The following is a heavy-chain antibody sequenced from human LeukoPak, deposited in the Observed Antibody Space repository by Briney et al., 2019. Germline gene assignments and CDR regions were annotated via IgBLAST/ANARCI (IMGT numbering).Heavy chain of an antibody. CDR2: INHSGST. D-gene: IGHD2-2*01. J-gene: IGHJ5*02. V-gene: IGHV4-34*01. CDR3: AREVDIVVIPAAMRNNRRSRWFDP. Sequence: SETLSLTCAVYGGSFSGYYWSWIRQPPGKGLEWIGEINHSGSTNYDPSLKSRVTISVDTSKNQFSLKLSSVTAADTAVYYCAREVDIVVIPAAMRNNRRSRWFDPWGQGTLVIVSS. CDR1: GGSFSGYY.